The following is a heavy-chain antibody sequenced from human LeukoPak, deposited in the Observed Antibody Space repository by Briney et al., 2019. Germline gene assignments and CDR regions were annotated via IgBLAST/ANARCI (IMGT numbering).Heavy chain of an antibody. V-gene: IGHV1-46*01. Sequence: ASVKVSCKTSGYSFTRYYMHWVRQAPGQGLEWMGIINPSGGSTSYAQKFQGRVTMTRDTSTSTVYMELSSLRSEDTAVYYCASSIVYCSSTSCYFNWGQGTLVTVSS. D-gene: IGHD2-2*01. CDR2: INPSGGST. CDR1: GYSFTRYY. J-gene: IGHJ4*02. CDR3: ASSIVYCSSTSCYFN.